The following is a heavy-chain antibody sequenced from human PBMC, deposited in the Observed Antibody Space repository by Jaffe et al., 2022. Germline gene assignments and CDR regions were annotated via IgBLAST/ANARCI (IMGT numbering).Heavy chain of an antibody. D-gene: IGHD3-22*01. CDR3: AHRLQSTLYYYDSSGYPHFDY. V-gene: IGHV2-5*02. CDR1: GFSLSTSGVG. J-gene: IGHJ4*02. Sequence: QITLKESGPTLVKPTQTLTLTCTFSGFSLSTSGVGVGWIRQPPGKALEWLALIYWDDDKRYSPSLKSRLTITKDTSKNQVVLTMTNMDPVDTATYYCAHRLQSTLYYYDSSGYPHFDYWGQGTLVTVSS. CDR2: IYWDDDK.